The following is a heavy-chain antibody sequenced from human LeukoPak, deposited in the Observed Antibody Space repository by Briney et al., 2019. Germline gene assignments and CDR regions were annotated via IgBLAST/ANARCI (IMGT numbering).Heavy chain of an antibody. CDR2: ISSSRSTI. CDR1: GFTFSSSG. J-gene: IGHJ4*02. D-gene: IGHD1-1*01. CDR3: ASLTVPDY. Sequence: PGGSLRLSCAASGFTFSSSGMNWVRQAPGKGLEWVSYISSSRSTIYYADSVKGRFTISRDNAKNSLYLQMNSLRAEDTAVYYCASLTVPDYWGQGILVTVSS. V-gene: IGHV3-48*01.